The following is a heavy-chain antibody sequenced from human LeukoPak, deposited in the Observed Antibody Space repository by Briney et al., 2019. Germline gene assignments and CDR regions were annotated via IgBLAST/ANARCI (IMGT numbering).Heavy chain of an antibody. J-gene: IGHJ4*02. D-gene: IGHD3-10*01. CDR1: GFTFSSYS. Sequence: GGSLRLSCAASGFTFSSYSMNWVRQAPGKGLEWVSSISSSSSYIYYADSVKGRFTISRDNAKNSLYLQMNSLRAEDTAVYYCARGLRGFGEFPGYWGQGTLVTVSS. CDR3: ARGLRGFGEFPGY. V-gene: IGHV3-21*01. CDR2: ISSSSSYI.